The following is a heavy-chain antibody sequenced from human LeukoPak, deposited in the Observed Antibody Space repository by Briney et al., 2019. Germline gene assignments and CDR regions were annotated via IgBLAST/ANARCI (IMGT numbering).Heavy chain of an antibody. CDR2: IYHSGST. V-gene: IGHV4-38-2*01. CDR3: ARQGSSWGYFDY. Sequence: PSETLSLTCAVSGYSISSGYYWGWIRQPPGKGLEWIGGIYHSGSTYYNPSLKSRVPISVDTSKNQFSLKLRSVTAADTAVYYCARQGSSWGYFDYWGQGTLVTVSS. D-gene: IGHD6-13*01. CDR1: GYSISSGYY. J-gene: IGHJ4*02.